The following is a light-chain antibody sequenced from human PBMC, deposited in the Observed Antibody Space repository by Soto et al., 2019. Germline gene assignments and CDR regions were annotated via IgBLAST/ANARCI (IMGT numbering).Light chain of an antibody. J-gene: IGKJ4*01. CDR2: GAS. CDR3: QQSYRTPLT. V-gene: IGKV3-20*01. CDR1: QSVSSSY. Sequence: IVLTQSPGTLSLSPGDRATLSCRASQSVSSSYLAWYQQKPGQAPRLLIYGASSKATGIPDRFSGSGSVTDFTLTISRLQPEDFAIYYCQQSYRTPLTFGGGTEL.